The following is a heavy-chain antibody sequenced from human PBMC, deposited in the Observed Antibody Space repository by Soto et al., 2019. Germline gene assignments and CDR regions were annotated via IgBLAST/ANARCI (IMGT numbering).Heavy chain of an antibody. Sequence: QVQLMQSGAEVKKPGASVKVSCKASGDTFTDYYIHWVRQAPGQGLEWMGTVNPSGGHTTYAQHFLGRVTMTSDTSTSTLYMELTSLTSAAAAVYYCARGGHVVVVTAALDYWGQGTLVTVSS. CDR2: VNPSGGHT. CDR3: ARGGHVVVVTAALDY. J-gene: IGHJ4*02. V-gene: IGHV1-46*01. CDR1: GDTFTDYY. D-gene: IGHD2-21*02.